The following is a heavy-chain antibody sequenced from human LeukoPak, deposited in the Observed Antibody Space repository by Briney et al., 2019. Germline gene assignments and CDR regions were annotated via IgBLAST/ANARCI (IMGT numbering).Heavy chain of an antibody. CDR2: ISSSGSTI. Sequence: QPGGSLRLSCAASGFTFSSYEMNWVRQAPGKGLEWVSYISSSGSTIYYADSVKGRFTISRDNAKNSLYLQMNSLRAEDTAVYYCTRDGGPDAVQTPTWFDYWGQGTLVTVSS. J-gene: IGHJ4*02. V-gene: IGHV3-48*03. CDR1: GFTFSSYE. CDR3: TRDGGPDAVQTPTWFDY. D-gene: IGHD3-16*01.